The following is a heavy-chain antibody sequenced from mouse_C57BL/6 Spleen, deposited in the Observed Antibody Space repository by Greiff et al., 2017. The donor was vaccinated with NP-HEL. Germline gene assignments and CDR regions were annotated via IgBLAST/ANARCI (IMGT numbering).Heavy chain of an antibody. V-gene: IGHV3-6*01. J-gene: IGHJ2*01. CDR1: GYSITSGYY. CDR2: ISYDGSN. CDR3: AREGGYYNDY. Sequence: EVQLVESGPGLVKPSQSLSLTCSVTGYSITSGYYWNWIRQFPGNKLEWMGYISYDGSNNDNPSLNNRISITRDTSKNQFFLKLNSVTTEDTATYYCAREGGYYNDYRGQGTTLTVSS.